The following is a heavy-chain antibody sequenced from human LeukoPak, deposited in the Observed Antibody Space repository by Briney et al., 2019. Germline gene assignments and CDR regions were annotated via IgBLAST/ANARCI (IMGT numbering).Heavy chain of an antibody. J-gene: IGHJ4*02. CDR1: GFTFSSYW. CDR2: IKQDGSEK. Sequence: PGGSRRLSCAASGFTFSSYWMSWVRQAPGKGLEWVANIKQDGSEKYYVDSVKGRFTISRDNAKNSLYLQMNSLRAEDTAVYYCARGHIVVVTGMGAAYDFDYWGQGTPVTVSS. CDR3: ARGHIVVVTGMGAAYDFDY. V-gene: IGHV3-7*01. D-gene: IGHD2-21*02.